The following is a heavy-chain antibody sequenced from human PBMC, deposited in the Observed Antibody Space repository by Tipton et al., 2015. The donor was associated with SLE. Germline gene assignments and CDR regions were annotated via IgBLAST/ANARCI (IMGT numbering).Heavy chain of an antibody. CDR3: ARGLLSITHAFDI. Sequence: SLRLSCAASGFTFSSYGMNWVRQAPGKGLEWVSSISSSSSYIYYADSVKGRFTISRDNAKNSLYLQMNSLRAEDTAVYYCARGLLSITHAFDIWGQGTMVTVSS. D-gene: IGHD3-3*02. CDR1: GFTFSSYG. V-gene: IGHV3-21*01. CDR2: ISSSSSYI. J-gene: IGHJ3*02.